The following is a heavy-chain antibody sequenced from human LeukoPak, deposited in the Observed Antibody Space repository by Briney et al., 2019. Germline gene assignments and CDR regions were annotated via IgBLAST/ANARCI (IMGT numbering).Heavy chain of an antibody. Sequence: PSETLSLTCTVSGGSISSYYWSWIRQPPGKGLEWIGYIYYSGSTNYNPSLKSRVTISVDTSKNQFSLKLSSVTAADTAVYYCARVVGVEAFDIWGQGTMVTVSS. CDR2: IYYSGST. D-gene: IGHD1-26*01. J-gene: IGHJ3*02. CDR1: GGSISSYY. V-gene: IGHV4-59*12. CDR3: ARVVGVEAFDI.